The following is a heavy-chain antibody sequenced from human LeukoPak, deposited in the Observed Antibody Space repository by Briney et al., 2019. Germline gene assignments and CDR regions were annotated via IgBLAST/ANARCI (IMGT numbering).Heavy chain of an antibody. D-gene: IGHD6-13*01. Sequence: PGGSLRLSCAASGFTFSNYRMSWVRQAPGKGLEWVSSISTSSSYINYADSVEGRFTIPRDDAKNSLYLQMNSLRAEDTAVYYCARSAPAAAGTGPMDVWGKGTTVTVSS. J-gene: IGHJ6*03. CDR3: ARSAPAAAGTGPMDV. CDR1: GFTFSNYR. CDR2: ISTSSSYI. V-gene: IGHV3-21*01.